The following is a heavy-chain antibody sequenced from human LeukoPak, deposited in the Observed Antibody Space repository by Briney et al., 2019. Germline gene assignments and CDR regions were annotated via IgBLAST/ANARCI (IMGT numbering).Heavy chain of an antibody. V-gene: IGHV3-7*01. CDR3: AELGITMIGGV. D-gene: IGHD3-10*02. J-gene: IGHJ6*04. CDR2: INQAGTGK. Sequence: PGGSLRLSCAASGFSFSSQWMSWVRQAPGKGLEWVAIINQAGTGKYYVDSVKGRFTISRDNAKNSLYLQMNSLRAEDTAVYYCAELGITMIGGVWGKGTTVTISS. CDR1: GFSFSSQW.